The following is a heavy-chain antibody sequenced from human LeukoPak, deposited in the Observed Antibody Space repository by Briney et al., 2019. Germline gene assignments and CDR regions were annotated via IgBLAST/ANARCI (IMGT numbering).Heavy chain of an antibody. J-gene: IGHJ4*02. D-gene: IGHD3-10*01. CDR3: AKDVRLYYGTAGTVDY. CDR2: ISYDGSNK. V-gene: IGHV3-30*18. Sequence: GGSLRLSCAASGFTFSSYCMHWVRQAPGKGLEWVAVISYDGSNKYYADSVKGRFTISRDNSHNTLYLQMNSLRAEDTAVYYCAKDVRLYYGTAGTVDYWGQGTLVTVSS. CDR1: GFTFSSYC.